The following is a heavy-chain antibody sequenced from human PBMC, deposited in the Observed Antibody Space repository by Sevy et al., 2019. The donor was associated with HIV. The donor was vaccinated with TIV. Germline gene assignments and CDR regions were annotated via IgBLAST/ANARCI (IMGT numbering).Heavy chain of an antibody. D-gene: IGHD3-16*01. V-gene: IGHV3-30*18. CDR2: ITYDGSYR. CDR1: GFTYSTYD. Sequence: GGSLRLSCAASGFTYSTYDMHWVRQAPGKGLEWVAIITYDGSYREYADSVRGRFSMSRDNSKNRLYLQMNGLSIEDTAVYYCAKNRPPGGSYFSRHGMDVWGRGTTVTVSS. J-gene: IGHJ6*02. CDR3: AKNRPPGGSYFSRHGMDV.